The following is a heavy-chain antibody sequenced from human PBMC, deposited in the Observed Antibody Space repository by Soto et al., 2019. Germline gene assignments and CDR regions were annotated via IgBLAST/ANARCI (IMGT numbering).Heavy chain of an antibody. CDR3: ARDLGYCSSTSCYPWFDP. CDR1: GGSISSYY. V-gene: IGHV4-59*01. J-gene: IGHJ5*02. D-gene: IGHD2-2*01. Sequence: PSETLSLTCSVSGGSISSYYWSWIRQPPGKGLEWIGYIYFTGSTNYNPSLKSRVTLSVDTSKNQLSLKLNSVTAADTAVYYCARDLGYCSSTSCYPWFDPWGQGTLVTV. CDR2: IYFTGST.